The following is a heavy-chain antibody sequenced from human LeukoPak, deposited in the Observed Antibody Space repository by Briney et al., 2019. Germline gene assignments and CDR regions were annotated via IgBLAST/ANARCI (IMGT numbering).Heavy chain of an antibody. V-gene: IGHV3-64D*06. D-gene: IGHD1-26*01. Sequence: GSLRLSCSASGFVFTIYTMYRVRQAPGKGPEYVSTISGSGNGFSIYYADSVKGRFTISRDDSKSILNLQMNGLRSEDTAVYYCVKDFGRIRGTPDSWGQGTLVTVSS. CDR2: ISGSGNGFSI. CDR1: GFVFTIYT. CDR3: VKDFGRIRGTPDS. J-gene: IGHJ4*02.